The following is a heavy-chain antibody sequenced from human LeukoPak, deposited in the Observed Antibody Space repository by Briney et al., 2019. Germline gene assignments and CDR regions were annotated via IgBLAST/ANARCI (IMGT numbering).Heavy chain of an antibody. D-gene: IGHD3-22*01. CDR3: ARDAYIDRYFDY. CDR1: GFTFRSHW. V-gene: IGHV3-7*01. CDR2: MKLDGSEE. J-gene: IGHJ4*02. Sequence: PGGSLRLSCAASGFTFRSHWKSWARLAPGKGLEWVANMKLDGSEEYYVDSVKGRFTISSDNAKNSMYLQMNSLRADDTAVYYCARDAYIDRYFDYWGQGTLVTVSS.